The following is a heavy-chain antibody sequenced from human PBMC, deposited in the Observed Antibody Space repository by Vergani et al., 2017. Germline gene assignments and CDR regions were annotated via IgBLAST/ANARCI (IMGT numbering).Heavy chain of an antibody. J-gene: IGHJ4*02. V-gene: IGHV3-30*01. Sequence: QVQLVESGGGVVQPGRSLRLSCAASGFTFSSYAMHWVRQAPGKGLEWVAVISYDGSNKYYADSVKGRFTISRDNSKNTLYLQMNSLRAEDTAVYYGARSGGRHTVTTAANFWGQGTLVTVSS. CDR2: ISYDGSNK. CDR3: ARSGGRHTVTTAANF. CDR1: GFTFSSYA. D-gene: IGHD4-17*01.